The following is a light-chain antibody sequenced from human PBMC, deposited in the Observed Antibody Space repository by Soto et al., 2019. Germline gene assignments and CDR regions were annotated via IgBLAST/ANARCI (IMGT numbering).Light chain of an antibody. V-gene: IGKV3-15*01. Sequence: EIVMTQSPASLSVSPGDGASLSCRASQTIACNLAWYQQKPGQGPRLLIHGASTRAAGVPARFSGSGSGTDFTLTISSLQPEDFAVYYCQQYHNWPPQYTFVQGTKLQIK. CDR3: QQYHNWPPQYT. CDR2: GAS. J-gene: IGKJ2*01. CDR1: QTIACN.